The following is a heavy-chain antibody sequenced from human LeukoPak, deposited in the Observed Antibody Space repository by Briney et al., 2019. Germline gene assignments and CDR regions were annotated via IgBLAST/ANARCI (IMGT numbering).Heavy chain of an antibody. CDR2: ISAYNGNT. Sequence: ASVKVSCKSSGSTFTIYGISWVRQAPGQGLEWMGWISAYNGNTNYAQKLQGRVTMTTGTATSTACMELRSLRSDDTAVYYCATLRRSGWYIGDWGQGTLVTVSS. CDR1: GSTFTIYG. J-gene: IGHJ4*02. D-gene: IGHD6-19*01. CDR3: ATLRRSGWYIGD. V-gene: IGHV1-18*01.